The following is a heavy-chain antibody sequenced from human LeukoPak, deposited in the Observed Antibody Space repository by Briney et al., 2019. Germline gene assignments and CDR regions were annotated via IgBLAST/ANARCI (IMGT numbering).Heavy chain of an antibody. CDR1: GFTFSSYA. J-gene: IGHJ4*02. CDR2: ISGSGGST. D-gene: IGHD3-10*01. Sequence: GGSLRLSCAASGFTFSSYAMSWVRQAPGKGLEWVSDISGSGGSTYYADSVKGRFTISRDNSKNTLYLQMNSLRAEDTAVYYCAKDPNYYGSGSYSPFDYWGQGTLVTVSS. CDR3: AKDPNYYGSGSYSPFDY. V-gene: IGHV3-23*01.